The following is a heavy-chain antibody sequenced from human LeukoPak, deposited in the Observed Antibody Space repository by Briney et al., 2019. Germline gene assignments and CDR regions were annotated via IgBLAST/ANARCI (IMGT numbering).Heavy chain of an antibody. D-gene: IGHD3-22*01. CDR3: ARAVGWLLGSGWDY. J-gene: IGHJ4*02. CDR1: GFTFSSYN. V-gene: IGHV3-7*01. CDR2: INEDGSEK. Sequence: PGGSLRLSCAASGFTFSSYNMNWVRQAPGKGLEWVANINEDGSEKYYVDSVRGRFTISRDNAKKSLYLQLNNLRAEDTGVYFCARAVGWLLGSGWDYWGQGTLVTVSS.